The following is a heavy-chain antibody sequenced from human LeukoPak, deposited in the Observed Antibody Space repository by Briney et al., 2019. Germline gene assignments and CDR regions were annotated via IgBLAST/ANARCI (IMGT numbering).Heavy chain of an antibody. Sequence: ASVKVSCKASGYTFTSYYMHWVRQAPGQGLEWMGIINPSGGSTSYAQKFQGRVTMTRDMSTSTVYMELSSLRSEDTAVYYCARNLGYSYGYENYYMDVWGKGTTVTVSS. D-gene: IGHD5-18*01. CDR3: ARNLGYSYGYENYYMDV. J-gene: IGHJ6*03. V-gene: IGHV1-46*01. CDR1: GYTFTSYY. CDR2: INPSGGST.